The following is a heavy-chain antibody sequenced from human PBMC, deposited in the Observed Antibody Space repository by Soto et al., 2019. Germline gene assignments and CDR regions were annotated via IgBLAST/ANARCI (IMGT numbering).Heavy chain of an antibody. J-gene: IGHJ4*02. D-gene: IGHD3-10*01. CDR3: ARGGGFFDY. V-gene: IGHV3-48*02. CDR1: GFTFSSYV. CDR2: ISISSSTR. Sequence: EVQLVESGGGLVQPGGSLRLSCAASGFTFSSYVINWVRQAPGKGLEWVSYISISSSTRYYADSVRGRFTISRDNAKNSLYLQMNSLRDEETAAYYCARGGGFFDYWGQGTLVTVSS.